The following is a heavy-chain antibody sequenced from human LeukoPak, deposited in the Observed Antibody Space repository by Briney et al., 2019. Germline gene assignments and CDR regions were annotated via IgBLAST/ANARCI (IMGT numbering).Heavy chain of an antibody. J-gene: IGHJ4*02. CDR1: GFTFSSYA. D-gene: IGHD3-22*01. CDR2: IWYDGSNK. CDR3: AKGDYYDSSGYYVGLYYFDY. Sequence: GGSLRLSCAASGFTFSSYAMSWVRQAPGKGLEWVAVIWYDGSNKYYADSVKGRFTISRDNSKNTLYLQMNSLRAEDTAVYYCAKGDYYDSSGYYVGLYYFDYWGQGTLVTVSS. V-gene: IGHV3-33*06.